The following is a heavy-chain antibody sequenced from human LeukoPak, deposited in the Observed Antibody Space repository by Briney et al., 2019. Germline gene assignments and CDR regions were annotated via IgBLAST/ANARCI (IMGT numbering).Heavy chain of an antibody. CDR2: IYYSGST. V-gene: IGHV4-61*01. D-gene: IGHD5-18*01. CDR3: AKDPVARGYYDY. CDR1: GGSVSSGSYY. J-gene: IGHJ4*02. Sequence: SETLSLTCTVSGGSVSSGSYYWSWIRQPPGKGLEWIGYIYYSGSTNYNPSLKSRVTISVDTSKNQFSLKLSSVTAADTAVYYCAKDPVARGYYDYWGQGTLVTVSS.